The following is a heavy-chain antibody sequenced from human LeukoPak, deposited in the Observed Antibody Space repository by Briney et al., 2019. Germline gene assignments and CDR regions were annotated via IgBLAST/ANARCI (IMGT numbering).Heavy chain of an antibody. Sequence: GASVKVSCKASGYTFTSYAINWVRQAPGQGLEWMGGMNPNSGNTDYAQKFQGRVTITTNTSISTDYMEMSGLRAEDTAVYYCARAPPWFDPWGQGTLVTVSS. V-gene: IGHV1-8*03. CDR3: ARAPPWFDP. J-gene: IGHJ5*02. CDR1: GYTFTSYA. CDR2: MNPNSGNT.